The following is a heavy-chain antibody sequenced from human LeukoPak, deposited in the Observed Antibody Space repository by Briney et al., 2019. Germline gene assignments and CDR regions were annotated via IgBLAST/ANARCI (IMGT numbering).Heavy chain of an antibody. D-gene: IGHD2-2*02. V-gene: IGHV3-23*01. CDR1: GFTSSSYA. CDR3: AKDSLLYDGYFDY. CDR2: ISGSGST. J-gene: IGHJ4*02. Sequence: GGSLRLSCAASGFTSSSYAMSWVRQAPGKGLEWVSAISGSGSTYYADSVKGRFTISRDNSKNTLYLQMNSLRAEDTAVYYCAKDSLLYDGYFDYWGQGTLVTVSS.